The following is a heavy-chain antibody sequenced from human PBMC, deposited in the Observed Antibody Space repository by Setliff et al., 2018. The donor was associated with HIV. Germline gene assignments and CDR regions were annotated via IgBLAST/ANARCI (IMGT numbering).Heavy chain of an antibody. CDR3: ASRTYYYDSNNFLREEGFDP. D-gene: IGHD3-22*01. J-gene: IGHJ5*02. V-gene: IGHV4-59*08. Sequence: SETLSLTCTVSGGSLSDYYWSWIRQAPGKGLEWIGYVYYNGNINYNPSLRSRVTISVDTSKNQFSLNLTSVTAADTAVYYCASRTYYYDSNNFLREEGFDPWGQGTLDTVSS. CDR1: GGSLSDYY. CDR2: VYYNGNI.